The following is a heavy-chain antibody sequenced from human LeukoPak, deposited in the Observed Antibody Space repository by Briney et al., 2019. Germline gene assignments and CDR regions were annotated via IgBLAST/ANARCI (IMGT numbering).Heavy chain of an antibody. D-gene: IGHD5-12*01. J-gene: IGHJ4*02. Sequence: ASVKVSCKPSGYTFTSYYIHWVRQAPGQGLEWMGWINPNSGGTNYAQKFQGRVTMTGDTSISSAYMELSRLRSDDTAVYYCARVLGGFSYFEYWGQGTLVTVSS. CDR2: INPNSGGT. CDR1: GYTFTSYY. CDR3: ARVLGGFSYFEY. V-gene: IGHV1-2*02.